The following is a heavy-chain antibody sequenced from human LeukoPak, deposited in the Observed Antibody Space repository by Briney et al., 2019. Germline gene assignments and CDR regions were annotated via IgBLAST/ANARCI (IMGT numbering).Heavy chain of an antibody. CDR3: ARDYYGGSSYWYFDL. V-gene: IGHV3-48*04. CDR1: GFTFSDYG. J-gene: IGHJ2*01. D-gene: IGHD4-23*01. Sequence: PGGSLRLSCAASGFTFSDYGMNWVRQAPGKGLEWLSFVSGKSRAIYYADSVKGRFTISRDNAKESVYLQMSSLRAEDTAVYYCARDYYGGSSYWYFDLWGRGTLVTVSS. CDR2: VSGKSRAI.